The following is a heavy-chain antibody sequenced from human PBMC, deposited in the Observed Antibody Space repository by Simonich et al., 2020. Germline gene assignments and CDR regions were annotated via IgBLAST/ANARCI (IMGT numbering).Heavy chain of an antibody. Sequence: QLQLQESGPGLVKPSETLSLTCTVSGGSISSSSYYWGWIRQPPGKGLEWIGSIDYSESTNYNPSLKSRVTISVDTSKNQFALKLSSVTAADTAVYYCARHAGFAFDIWGQGTMVTVSS. D-gene: IGHD6-13*01. CDR2: IDYSEST. J-gene: IGHJ3*02. CDR3: ARHAGFAFDI. CDR1: GGSISSSSYY. V-gene: IGHV4-39*01.